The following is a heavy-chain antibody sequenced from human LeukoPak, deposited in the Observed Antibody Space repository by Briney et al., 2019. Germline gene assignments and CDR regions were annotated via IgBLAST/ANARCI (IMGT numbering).Heavy chain of an antibody. J-gene: IGHJ4*02. CDR3: ARHFTYYYGSEVDY. D-gene: IGHD3-10*01. V-gene: IGHV4-59*08. Sequence: PSETLSLTCTVSGGSISSYYWSWIRQPPGKGLEWIGYIYYSGSTNYNPSLKSRVTISVDTSKNQFSLKLSSVTAADTAVYYCARHFTYYYGSEVDYWGQGTLVTVSS. CDR1: GGSISSYY. CDR2: IYYSGST.